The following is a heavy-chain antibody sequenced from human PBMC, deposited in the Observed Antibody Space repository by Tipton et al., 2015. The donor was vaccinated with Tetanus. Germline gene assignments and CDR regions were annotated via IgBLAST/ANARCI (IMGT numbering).Heavy chain of an antibody. CDR3: ARDREAFDY. CDR1: GYTFTQYY. Sequence: QLVQPGAEVKKPGASVKLSCKTSGYTFTQYYLHWVRQAPGQGLEWMGMIYPSDGSTSYAEKLQGRVTMTRDTPTSTVYMEMSSLRSEDTAVYYCARDREAFDYWGQGTKVTVSS. J-gene: IGHJ3*01. CDR2: IYPSDGST. V-gene: IGHV1-46*04. D-gene: IGHD1-26*01.